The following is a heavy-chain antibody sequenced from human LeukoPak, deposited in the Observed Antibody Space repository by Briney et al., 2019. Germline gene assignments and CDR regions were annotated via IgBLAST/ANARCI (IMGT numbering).Heavy chain of an antibody. V-gene: IGHV4-59*01. CDR3: ARVGWLRPGANYYYYYMDV. CDR2: IYYSGST. CDR1: GGSISSYY. Sequence: SETLSLTCTVSGGSISSYYWSWIRQPPGKGLEWIGYIYYSGSTNYNPSLKSRVTISVDTSKNQFSLKLSSVTAADTAVYYCARVGWLRPGANYYYYYMDVWGKGTTVTVSS. J-gene: IGHJ6*03. D-gene: IGHD5-12*01.